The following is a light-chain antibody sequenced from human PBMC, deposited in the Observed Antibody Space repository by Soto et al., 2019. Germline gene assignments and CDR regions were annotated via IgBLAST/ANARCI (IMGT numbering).Light chain of an antibody. CDR1: SSDVGAYKY. CDR2: EVS. J-gene: IGLJ1*01. Sequence: QSVLAQPASVSGSPGQSITISCTGSSSDVGAYKYVSWYQQSPGKAPKLMIYEVSSRPSGVSNRFSGSKSGNTASLTISGLQAEDETDYYCSSYTSTSTLVFGTGTKVTVL. CDR3: SSYTSTSTLV. V-gene: IGLV2-14*01.